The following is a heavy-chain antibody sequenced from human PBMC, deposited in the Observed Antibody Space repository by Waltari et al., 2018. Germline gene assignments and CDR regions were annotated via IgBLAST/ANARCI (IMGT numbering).Heavy chain of an antibody. D-gene: IGHD4-4*01. CDR2: SSASGGSR. CDR1: GYTFTSYY. J-gene: IGHJ4*02. CDR3: ATTYSNDEVDY. V-gene: IGHV1-46*04. Sequence: QVQLVQSGAEVKKPGASVTVSCTASGYTFTSYYMHWVRQAPGQGLEWMGISSASGGSRRYGQKLQSRGRLTRDTATSTVDMGLSSLRSEDTAGYCWATTYSNDEVDYWGQGTLVTGSS.